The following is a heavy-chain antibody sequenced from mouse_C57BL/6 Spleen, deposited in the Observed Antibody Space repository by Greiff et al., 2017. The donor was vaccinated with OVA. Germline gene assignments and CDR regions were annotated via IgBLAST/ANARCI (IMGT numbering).Heavy chain of an antibody. D-gene: IGHD1-1*01. CDR1: GYTFTDYE. Sequence: QVHVKQSGAELVRPGASVTLSCKASGYTFTDYEMHWVKQTPVHGLEWIGAIDPETGGTAYNQKFKGKAILTADKSSSTAYMELRSLTSEDSAVYYCTRSGYYGFYYWGQGTTLTVSS. J-gene: IGHJ2*01. CDR2: IDPETGGT. V-gene: IGHV1-15*01. CDR3: TRSGYYGFYY.